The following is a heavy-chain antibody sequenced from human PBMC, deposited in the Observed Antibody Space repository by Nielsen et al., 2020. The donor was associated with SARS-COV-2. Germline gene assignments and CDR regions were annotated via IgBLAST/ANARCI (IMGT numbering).Heavy chain of an antibody. CDR1: GFTFSSYG. J-gene: IGHJ5*02. CDR3: AKDFRTGDPGVGWFDP. V-gene: IGHV3-30*18. D-gene: IGHD7-27*01. CDR2: ISYDGSNK. Sequence: GESLKISCAASGFTFSSYGMHWVRQAPGKGLEWVAVISYDGSNKYYADSVKGRFTISRDNSKNTLYLQMNSLRAEDTAVYYCAKDFRTGDPGVGWFDPWGQGTLVTVSS.